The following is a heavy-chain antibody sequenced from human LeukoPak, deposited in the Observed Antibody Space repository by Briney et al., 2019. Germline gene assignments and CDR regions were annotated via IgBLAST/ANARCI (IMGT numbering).Heavy chain of an antibody. V-gene: IGHV3-53*05. D-gene: IGHD7-27*01. CDR3: AKDLGLSFDP. J-gene: IGHJ5*02. CDR1: EFTVSSNY. Sequence: GGSLRLSCAASEFTVSSNYMSWVRQAPGKGLEWVSVIYNGGSTDYADSVKGRFTISRDNSKNTLYLQMNSLRAEDTAVYYCAKDLGLSFDPWGQGTLVTVSS. CDR2: IYNGGST.